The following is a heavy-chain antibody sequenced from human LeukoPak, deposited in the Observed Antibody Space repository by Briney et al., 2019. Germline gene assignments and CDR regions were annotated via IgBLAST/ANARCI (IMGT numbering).Heavy chain of an antibody. CDR3: AGKYYGSGNYQIDY. CDR2: ISSTSGTI. D-gene: IGHD3-10*01. CDR1: GFTFSSYS. J-gene: IGHJ4*02. V-gene: IGHV3-48*02. Sequence: GGSLRLSCAASGFTFSSYSMNWVRQAPGKGLEWVSCISSTSGTIYYADSVKGRFTISRDNAKNSLYLQMNSLRDEDTAVYYCAGKYYGSGNYQIDYWGQGTLVTVSS.